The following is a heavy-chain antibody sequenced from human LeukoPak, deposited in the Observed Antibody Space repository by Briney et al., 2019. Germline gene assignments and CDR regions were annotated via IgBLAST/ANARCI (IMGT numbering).Heavy chain of an antibody. Sequence: GGSLRLSCLASGFTFGDYAMSWVRQAPGKGLEWVGFVRSKAYSGTTQYAASVKGRFTISRDDSKSIAYLHMNSLRSEDTAVYYCTRGGGSTGWFRNYWGQGTLDTVSS. CDR3: TRGGGSTGWFRNY. D-gene: IGHD6-19*01. J-gene: IGHJ4*02. CDR2: VRSKAYSGTT. CDR1: GFTFGDYA. V-gene: IGHV3-49*04.